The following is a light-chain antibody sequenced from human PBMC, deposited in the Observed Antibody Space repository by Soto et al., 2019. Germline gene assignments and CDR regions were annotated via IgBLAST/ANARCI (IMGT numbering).Light chain of an antibody. CDR1: QSVSRN. J-gene: IGKJ4*01. Sequence: ETVMTQSPAALSVSPGEKITLSCRASQSVSRNLAWYQQRPGQTPRLVIYGASTRATGIPVRFTASGSGTDFTLTISSLQTEDFAVYYWQQNHNLPLTFGGGTKVEIK. V-gene: IGKV3-15*01. CDR3: QQNHNLPLT. CDR2: GAS.